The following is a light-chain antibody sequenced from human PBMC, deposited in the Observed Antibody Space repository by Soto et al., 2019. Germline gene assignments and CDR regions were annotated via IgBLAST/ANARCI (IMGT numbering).Light chain of an antibody. Sequence: EIVLTQSPATLSLSPGERATLSCRASQSVTSYLAWYQQKPGQAPRLLIYDASNRATGIPARFSGSGSGTDFTLTISSLQSEDFAFYYCQQYNNWPPYTFGQGTKVDIK. V-gene: IGKV3-11*01. CDR3: QQYNNWPPYT. CDR2: DAS. J-gene: IGKJ2*01. CDR1: QSVTSY.